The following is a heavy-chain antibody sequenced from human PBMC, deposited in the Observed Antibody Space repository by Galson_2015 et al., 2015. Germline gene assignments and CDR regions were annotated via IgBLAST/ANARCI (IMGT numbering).Heavy chain of an antibody. CDR3: ARPYCSGGTCYYYIDS. CDR2: IYPGDSDT. CDR1: GYTFSSYW. D-gene: IGHD2-15*01. V-gene: IGHV5-51*03. J-gene: IGHJ4*02. Sequence: QSGAEVKKPGESLKISCKGSGYTFSSYWIVWVRQMPGKGLDYMGTIYPGDSDTRYSPSFQGQVTISADKSISTAYPQWSCLKASDTAMYYCARPYCSGGTCYYYIDSWGQGTLVTVSS.